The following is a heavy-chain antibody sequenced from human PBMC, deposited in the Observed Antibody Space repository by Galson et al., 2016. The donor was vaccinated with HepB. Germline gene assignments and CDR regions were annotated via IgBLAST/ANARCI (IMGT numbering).Heavy chain of an antibody. V-gene: IGHV4-4*07. Sequence: ETLSLTCTVSGDSISSYSWNWIRQPAGKPLEWIGRIYPGGSTHYNPSLRSRLTLSLDTSKNQFFLSLSSVAAADTAVYYCARDSITGVPYYYYGMDVWGKGTTVTVSS. CDR2: IYPGGST. D-gene: IGHD1-20*01. CDR3: ARDSITGVPYYYYGMDV. J-gene: IGHJ6*04. CDR1: GDSISSYS.